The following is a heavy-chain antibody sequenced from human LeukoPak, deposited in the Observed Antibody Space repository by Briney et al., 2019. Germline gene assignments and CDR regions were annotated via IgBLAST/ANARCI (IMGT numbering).Heavy chain of an antibody. CDR3: ARGAGWFDY. D-gene: IGHD6-19*01. CDR1: GFIFDDYA. J-gene: IGHJ4*02. CDR2: ISGSGGST. V-gene: IGHV3-23*01. Sequence: GGSLRLSCAASGFIFDDYAMHWVRQAPGKGLEWVSSISGSGGSTYYADSVKGRFTISRDNSKNTQYLQMNSLRAEDTAVYYCARGAGWFDYWGQGTLVTVSS.